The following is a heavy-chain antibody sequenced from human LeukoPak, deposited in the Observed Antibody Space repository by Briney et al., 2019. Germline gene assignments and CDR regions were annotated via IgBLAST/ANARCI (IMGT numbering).Heavy chain of an antibody. J-gene: IGHJ4*02. CDR2: ISDRSDYI. CDR3: ARGNWNDEGFFGY. D-gene: IGHD1-1*01. Sequence: GGSLRLSCAASGFTFSTYNMNWVRQAPGKGLEWVSSISDRSDYIYYADSLKGRFSISRDNANNSLYLLMNSLRAEDTAIYYCARGNWNDEGFFGYWGQGILVTVSS. CDR1: GFTFSTYN. V-gene: IGHV3-21*01.